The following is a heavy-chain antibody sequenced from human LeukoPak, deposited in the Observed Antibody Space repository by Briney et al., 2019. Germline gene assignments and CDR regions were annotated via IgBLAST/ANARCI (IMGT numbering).Heavy chain of an antibody. CDR3: ARAVYCSSTSCYFDP. J-gene: IGHJ5*02. CDR2: IHYGGST. V-gene: IGHV4-39*01. CDR1: GASISSGSYY. Sequence: PSETLSLTCTVSGASISSGSYYWVWIRQPPGKGLEWIGSIHYGGSTDYNPSLKSRVTTSLDTSKNQVSVNLRFVTAADTAVYYCARAVYCSSTSCYFDPWGQGTLVTVSS. D-gene: IGHD2-2*01.